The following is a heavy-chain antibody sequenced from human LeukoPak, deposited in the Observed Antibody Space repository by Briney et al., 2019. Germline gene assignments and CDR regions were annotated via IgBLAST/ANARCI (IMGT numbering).Heavy chain of an antibody. V-gene: IGHV3-30*04. CDR2: ISYDGSNK. D-gene: IGHD2-15*01. CDR3: ASAHCSGGSCYDDY. J-gene: IGHJ4*02. Sequence: GGSLRLSCAASGFTFSSYAMHWVRLAPGKGLEWVAVISYDGSNKYYADSVKGRFTISRDNSKNTLYLQMNSLRAEDTAVYYCASAHCSGGSCYDDYWGQGTLVTVSS. CDR1: GFTFSSYA.